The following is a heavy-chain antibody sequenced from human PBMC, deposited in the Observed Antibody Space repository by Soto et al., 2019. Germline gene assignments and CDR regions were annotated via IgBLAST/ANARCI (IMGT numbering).Heavy chain of an antibody. V-gene: IGHV1-3*01. CDR1: GYTFTSYA. CDR2: INAGNGNT. D-gene: IGHD3-3*01. CDR3: ARREGFLVGVDY. J-gene: IGHJ4*02. Sequence: QVQLVQSGAEVKKPGASVKVSCKASGYTFTSYAMHWVRQAPGQRLEWMGWINAGNGNTKYSQKFQGRVTITRDTSASTAYMELSSLRSEDTAVYYCARREGFLVGVDYWGQGTLVTVSS.